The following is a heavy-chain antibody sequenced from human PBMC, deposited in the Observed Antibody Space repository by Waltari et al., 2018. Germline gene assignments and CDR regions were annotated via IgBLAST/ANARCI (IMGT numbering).Heavy chain of an antibody. V-gene: IGHV4-4*07. J-gene: IGHJ3*02. CDR1: GCSISSYY. CDR3: ARGYGAGSYNAFDI. CDR2: LYSTGYT. D-gene: IGHD3-10*01. Sequence: QVQLQESGPGLVKPSEPLSLPCRVPGCSISSYYWSWIRQTAGKGLEWIVRLYSTGYTNYNPSLKSRVTMSVDTSKNQVSLKLDSVTAADTALYYCARGYGAGSYNAFDIWGQGTKVIVSS.